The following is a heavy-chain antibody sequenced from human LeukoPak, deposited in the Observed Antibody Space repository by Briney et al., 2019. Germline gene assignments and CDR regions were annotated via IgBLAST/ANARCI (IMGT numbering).Heavy chain of an antibody. D-gene: IGHD2-2*01. J-gene: IGHJ3*02. CDR1: GGSISSSNYF. CDR2: MYYSGRT. Sequence: SETLSLTCTVSGGSISSSNYFWGWIRQPPGKGLEWIGSMYYSGRTYYNPSLKSRVTISVDTSRNQFSLKLSSVTAADTAVYYCCGDPVRGYCSSTSCPDPHDAFDIWGQGTMVTVSS. CDR3: CGDPVRGYCSSTSCPDPHDAFDI. V-gene: IGHV4-39*07.